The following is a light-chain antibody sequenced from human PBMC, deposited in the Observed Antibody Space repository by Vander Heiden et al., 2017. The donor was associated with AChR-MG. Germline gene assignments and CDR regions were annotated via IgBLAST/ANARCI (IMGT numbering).Light chain of an antibody. CDR3: AVWDDSLSGVI. Sequence: QSVLTQPPSASGTPGPRVTISCSGSSSNIGSNYVFWYNQLPGTAPKLLIYRNNRRPSGVPDRFSGSKSGTSASLAISGLRSEDEADYYCAVWDDSLSGVIFGGGTKLTVL. CDR1: SSNIGSNY. CDR2: RNN. J-gene: IGLJ2*01. V-gene: IGLV1-47*01.